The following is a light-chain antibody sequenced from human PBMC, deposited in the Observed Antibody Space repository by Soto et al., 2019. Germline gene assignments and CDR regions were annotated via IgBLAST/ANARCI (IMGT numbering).Light chain of an antibody. J-gene: IGKJ2*01. CDR2: AAS. V-gene: IGKV1-39*01. CDR1: QSITIY. Sequence: IQLTQSPSSLSASVGDRVTVTCRASQSITIYLNWYQQKPGKAPTLLIYAASSLQSGVPSRFSGGGSRTDFTLNISSLQTEDFATYYCQQSYRRPYTFGQGTKLEI. CDR3: QQSYRRPYT.